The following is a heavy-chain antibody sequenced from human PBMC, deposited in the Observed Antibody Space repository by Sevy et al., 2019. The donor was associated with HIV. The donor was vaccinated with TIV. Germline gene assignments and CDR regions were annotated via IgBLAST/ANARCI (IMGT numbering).Heavy chain of an antibody. CDR3: AKAPRRITIFAGYGLDV. V-gene: IGHV3-30*18. D-gene: IGHD3-3*01. Sequence: GGSLRLSCAASGFTFSSYGMHWVRQAPGKGLEWVAVISYDGSNKDYADSVKGRFTLSRDNSKNTLYLQMNSLRAEDTAVYYCAKAPRRITIFAGYGLDVWGQGTTVTVSS. CDR1: GFTFSSYG. J-gene: IGHJ6*02. CDR2: ISYDGSNK.